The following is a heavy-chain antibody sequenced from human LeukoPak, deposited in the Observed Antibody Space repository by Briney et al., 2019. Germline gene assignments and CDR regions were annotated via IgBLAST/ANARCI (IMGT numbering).Heavy chain of an antibody. J-gene: IGHJ4*02. CDR3: AREVGTGYFDY. Sequence: GGSLRLSCAASGFTFSSYWMSWVRQAPGKGLEWVANIKQDGSEKYYVDSVKGRFAISRDNAKNSLYLQMNSLRAEDTAVYYCAREVGTGYFDYWGQGTLVTVSS. CDR1: GFTFSSYW. D-gene: IGHD1-1*01. V-gene: IGHV3-7*03. CDR2: IKQDGSEK.